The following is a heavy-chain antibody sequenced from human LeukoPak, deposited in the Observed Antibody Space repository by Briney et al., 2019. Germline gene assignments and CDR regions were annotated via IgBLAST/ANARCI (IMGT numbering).Heavy chain of an antibody. CDR3: ARGDYYMDV. CDR2: INGIGGST. Sequence: GGSLRLSCAASGFTFSNYAMNWVRQAPGKGLEWVSSINGIGGSTYYADSVKGRFTISRDNAKNSLYLQMNSLRAEDTALYYCARGDYYMDVWGKGTTVTVSS. V-gene: IGHV3-23*01. CDR1: GFTFSNYA. J-gene: IGHJ6*03.